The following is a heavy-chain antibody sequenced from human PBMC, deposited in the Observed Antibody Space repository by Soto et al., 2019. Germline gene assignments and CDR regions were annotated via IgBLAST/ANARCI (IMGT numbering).Heavy chain of an antibody. D-gene: IGHD3-22*01. Sequence: KQSQTLSLTCAISGDSVSSNSAAWNWIRQSPSRGLEWLGRTYYRSKWYNDYAVSVKSRITINPDTSKNQFSLQLNSVTPEDTAVYYCSSGRYYDNSGYYYFDYWGQGTLVTVSS. V-gene: IGHV6-1*01. CDR3: SSGRYYDNSGYYYFDY. J-gene: IGHJ4*02. CDR2: TYYRSKWYN. CDR1: GDSVSSNSAA.